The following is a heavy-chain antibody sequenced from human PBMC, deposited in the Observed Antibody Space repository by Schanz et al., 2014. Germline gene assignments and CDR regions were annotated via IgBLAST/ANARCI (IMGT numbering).Heavy chain of an antibody. CDR2: ITTGGNT. CDR3: AREVVLYDRGWCDP. V-gene: IGHV3-23*01. D-gene: IGHD3-22*01. Sequence: EMQLLESGGGLAQPGGSLRLSCAASGFKFTDYAMTWVRQAPGKGLEWVSSITTGGNTYYRDAVKDRFTNSRDNSKDTLYLQMNDLTPQDTTVYYCAREVVLYDRGWCDPWGQGTLVTVSS. CDR1: GFKFTDYA. J-gene: IGHJ5*02.